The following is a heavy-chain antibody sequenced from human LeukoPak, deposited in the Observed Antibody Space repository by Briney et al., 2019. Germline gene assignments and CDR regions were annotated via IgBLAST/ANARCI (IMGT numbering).Heavy chain of an antibody. CDR3: SRGLTGSQYCFDF. CDR2: IRSEVRGGTT. D-gene: IGHD1-20*01. J-gene: IGHJ4*02. Sequence: GGSLRLSCITSGFSFGDSTLNWVRQPPGKGLEWVGLIRSEVRGGTTDYAASVKGRFTISRDDSKSIAYLQMNSLITEDTAVYFCSRGLTGSQYCFDFWGQGTLVTVSS. V-gene: IGHV3-49*04. CDR1: GFSFGDST.